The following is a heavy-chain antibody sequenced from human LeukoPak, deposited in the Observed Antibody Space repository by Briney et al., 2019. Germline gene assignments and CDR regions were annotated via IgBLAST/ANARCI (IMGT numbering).Heavy chain of an antibody. CDR1: GFTFSSYG. D-gene: IGHD6-13*01. V-gene: IGHV3-33*01. J-gene: IGHJ5*02. CDR2: IWYDGSNK. CDR3: ARGDSSWDLSGPLGWFGP. Sequence: PGRSLRLSCAASGFTFSSYGMHWVRQAPGKGLEWVAVIWYDGSNKYYADSVKGRFTISRDNSKNTLYLQMNSLRAEDTAVYYCARGDSSWDLSGPLGWFGPWGQGTLVTVSS.